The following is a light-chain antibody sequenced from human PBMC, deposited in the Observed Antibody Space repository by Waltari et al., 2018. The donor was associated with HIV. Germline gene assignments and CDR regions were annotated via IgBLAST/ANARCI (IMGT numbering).Light chain of an antibody. CDR1: SSN. Sequence: QSALTQPASVSGSPGQSLTISCSGRSSNVHSYQKFPGTAPKLLIYRNNQRPSGVPDRFSCSKSGTSASLAISGLRSEDEADYYCAAWGDNLSGPVLFGGGTKLTVL. J-gene: IGLJ2*01. CDR2: RNN. CDR3: AAWGDNLSGPVL. V-gene: IGLV1-47*01.